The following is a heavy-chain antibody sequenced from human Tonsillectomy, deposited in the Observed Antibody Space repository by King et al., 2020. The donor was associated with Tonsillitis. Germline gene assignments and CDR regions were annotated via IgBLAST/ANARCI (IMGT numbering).Heavy chain of an antibody. J-gene: IGHJ3*02. CDR2: IYSGGST. CDR1: GFTVSSNY. V-gene: IGHV3-53*01. Sequence: VQLVESGGGLIQPGGSLRLSCATSGFTVSSNYMSWVRQAPGKGLEWVSVIYSGGSTYYADSVKGRFTISRDNSKNTLYLQMNSLRADDTAVYYCARDWESGGWFRAFDIWGQGTMVTVSS. CDR3: ARDWESGGWFRAFDI. D-gene: IGHD6-19*01.